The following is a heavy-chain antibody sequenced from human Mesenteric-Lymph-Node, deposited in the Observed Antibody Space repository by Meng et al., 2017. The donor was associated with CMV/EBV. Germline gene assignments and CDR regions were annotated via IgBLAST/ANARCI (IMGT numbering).Heavy chain of an antibody. CDR3: ARDQGAVVAGGWFDP. Sequence: ASVKVSCKASGYTFTSYDINWVRQATGQGLEWMGWMNPNSGNTGYAQKFQGRVTMTRNTSISTAYMELRSLRSDDTAVYYCARDQGAVVAGGWFDPWGQGTLVTVSS. CDR2: MNPNSGNT. CDR1: GYTFTSYD. V-gene: IGHV1-8*01. J-gene: IGHJ5*02. D-gene: IGHD6-19*01.